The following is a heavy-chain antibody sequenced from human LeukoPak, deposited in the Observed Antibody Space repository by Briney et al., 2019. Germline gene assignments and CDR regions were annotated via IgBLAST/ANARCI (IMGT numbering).Heavy chain of an antibody. D-gene: IGHD1-26*01. CDR3: AREGSGSYSGY. Sequence: PGGSLRLSCAASGFTFGSYSMNWVRQAPGKGLEWVSYISSSGTSIHYADSVKGRFTISRDNAKNSLYLQMNSLRGEDTAVYYCAREGSGSYSGYWGQGTLVTVSS. V-gene: IGHV3-48*04. CDR2: ISSSGTSI. J-gene: IGHJ4*02. CDR1: GFTFGSYS.